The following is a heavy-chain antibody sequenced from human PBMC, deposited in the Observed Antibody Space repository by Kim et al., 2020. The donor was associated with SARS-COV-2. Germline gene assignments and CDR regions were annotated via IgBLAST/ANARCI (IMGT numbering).Heavy chain of an antibody. D-gene: IGHD6-13*01. V-gene: IGHV4-59*01. CDR3: ARAQEGYSSSWYIDY. Sequence: SETLSLTCTVSGGSISSYNWSWIRQPPGKGLEWIGSIYNSVSTNYNPSLKSRVTISVDTSKNQFSLKLSSVTAADKAVFYCARAQEGYSSSWYIDYWGQGTLVTVSS. J-gene: IGHJ4*02. CDR1: GGSISSYN. CDR2: IYNSVST.